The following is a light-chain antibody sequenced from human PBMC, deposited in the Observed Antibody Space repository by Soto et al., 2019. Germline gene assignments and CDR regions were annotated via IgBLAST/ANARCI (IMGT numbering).Light chain of an antibody. CDR3: QQYDDSVWT. CDR1: QSVDSSH. J-gene: IGKJ1*01. Sequence: EIVFRQSAGTLSFXPXXXXSXXXVVSQSVDSSHLAWYQQKPGQAPRLLIYGASNRATGIPDRFSGSGSGTDFTLTISRLEPEDFAVYYCQQYDDSVWTFGQGAKVDIK. V-gene: IGKV3-20*01. CDR2: GAS.